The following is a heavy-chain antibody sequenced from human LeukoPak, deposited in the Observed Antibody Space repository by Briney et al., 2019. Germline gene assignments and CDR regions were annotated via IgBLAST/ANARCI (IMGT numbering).Heavy chain of an antibody. J-gene: IGHJ3*02. CDR2: IIPIFGTA. Sequence: ASVKVSCKASGGTFSSYAISWVRQAPGQGLEWMGGIIPIFGTANYAQKFQGRVTITTDESTSTAYMELSSLRSEDTAVYYCAIVVVPAALGDDAFDIWGQGTMVTVSS. D-gene: IGHD2-2*01. CDR1: GGTFSSYA. V-gene: IGHV1-69*05. CDR3: AIVVVPAALGDDAFDI.